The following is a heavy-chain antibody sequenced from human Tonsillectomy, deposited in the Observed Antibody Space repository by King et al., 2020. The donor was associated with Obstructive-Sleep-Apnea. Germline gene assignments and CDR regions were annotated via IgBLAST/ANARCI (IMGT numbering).Heavy chain of an antibody. D-gene: IGHD3-22*01. V-gene: IGHV4-34*01. Sequence: VQLQQWGAGLLKPSETLSLTCAVYGGSFSGYYWSWIRQPPGKGLEWIGEINYSGSTNYNSSLTSRVTISVDTSNTQFSLKLSSVTAADTAVYYCARGGGSSGYYVDYWGQGTLVTVSS. CDR1: GGSFSGYY. CDR3: ARGGGSSGYYVDY. CDR2: INYSGST. J-gene: IGHJ4*02.